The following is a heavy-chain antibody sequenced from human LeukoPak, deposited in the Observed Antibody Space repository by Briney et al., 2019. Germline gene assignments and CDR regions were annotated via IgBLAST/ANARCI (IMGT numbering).Heavy chain of an antibody. D-gene: IGHD1-7*01. J-gene: IGHJ4*02. Sequence: GGSLRLSCAASGFTFSSYSMNWVRQAPGKGLEWVSYISSSSSTIYYADSVKGRFTISRDNAKNSLYLQMNSLRAEDTAVYYCAKDYFRIGTTELDFDYWGQGTLVTVSS. CDR2: ISSSSSTI. CDR3: AKDYFRIGTTELDFDY. V-gene: IGHV3-48*04. CDR1: GFTFSSYS.